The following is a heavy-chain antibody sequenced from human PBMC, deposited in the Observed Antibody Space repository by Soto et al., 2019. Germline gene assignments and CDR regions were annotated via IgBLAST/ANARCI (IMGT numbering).Heavy chain of an antibody. J-gene: IGHJ4*02. CDR3: ERNTSGRNFDY. D-gene: IGHD6-19*01. CDR2: IYHSGST. Sequence: SATLSLTCTVSSSPINSRYYWGWIRQTPGKGLEWVASIYHSGSTHYNPSLKSRATISVDTSNNQFSLRLSSVTAADTAIYYCERNTSGRNFDYWGQGTQVTVSS. V-gene: IGHV4-38-2*02. CDR1: SSPINSRYY.